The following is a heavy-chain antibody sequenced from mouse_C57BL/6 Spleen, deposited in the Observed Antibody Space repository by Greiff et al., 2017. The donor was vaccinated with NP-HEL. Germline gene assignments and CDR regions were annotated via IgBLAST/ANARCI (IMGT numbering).Heavy chain of an antibody. Sequence: EVNVVESEGGLVQPGSSMKLSCTASGFTFSDYYMAWVRQVPEKGLEWVANINYDGSSTYYLDSLKSRFIISRDNAKNILYLQMSSLKSEDTATYYCARGAMDYWGQGTSVTVSS. V-gene: IGHV5-16*01. CDR1: GFTFSDYY. CDR3: ARGAMDY. J-gene: IGHJ4*01. CDR2: INYDGSST.